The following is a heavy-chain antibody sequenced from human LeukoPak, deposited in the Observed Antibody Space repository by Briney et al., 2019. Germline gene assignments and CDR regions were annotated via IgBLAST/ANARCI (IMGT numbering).Heavy chain of an antibody. CDR3: VKDEKPRGVTGYYYDYYYGMDV. D-gene: IGHD3-9*01. CDR2: INWNSGSI. CDR1: GFIFDEYA. Sequence: GGSLRLSCAASGFIFDEYAMHWVRQAPGKGLEWVSGINWNSGSIGYADSVKGRFTISRDNAKNSLYLQMNSLRAEDTALYYCVKDEKPRGVTGYYYDYYYGMDVWGQGTTVTVSS. V-gene: IGHV3-9*01. J-gene: IGHJ6*02.